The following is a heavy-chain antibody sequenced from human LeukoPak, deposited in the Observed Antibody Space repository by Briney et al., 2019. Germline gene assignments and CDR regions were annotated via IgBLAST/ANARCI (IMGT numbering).Heavy chain of an antibody. CDR2: INPSGTST. V-gene: IGHV1-46*01. Sequence: GASVKASCKTSGYTFTNYYMHWVRQAPGQGLEWMGIINPSGTSTTYAQKFQGRVTMTRDTSTSTDFTELSSLRSEDTAVYYCARHDLGGSSPFDYWGQGTLVTVSS. D-gene: IGHD2-15*01. CDR1: GYTFTNYY. CDR3: ARHDLGGSSPFDY. J-gene: IGHJ4*02.